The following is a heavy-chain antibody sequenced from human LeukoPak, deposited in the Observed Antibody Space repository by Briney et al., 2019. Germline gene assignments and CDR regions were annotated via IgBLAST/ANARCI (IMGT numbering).Heavy chain of an antibody. Sequence: ASVKVSCKASGYTFTSYDIDWVRQATGQGLEWMGWMNPNSGNTGYAQKFQGRVTMTRNTSISTAYMELSSLRSEDTAVYYCARGRDYSNDDFDYWGQGTLVTVSS. CDR3: ARGRDYSNDDFDY. CDR1: GYTFTSYD. V-gene: IGHV1-8*01. CDR2: MNPNSGNT. J-gene: IGHJ4*02. D-gene: IGHD4-11*01.